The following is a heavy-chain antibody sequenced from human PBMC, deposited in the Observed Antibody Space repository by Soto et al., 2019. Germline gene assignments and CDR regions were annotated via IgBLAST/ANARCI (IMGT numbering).Heavy chain of an antibody. Sequence: QVQLQESGPGLVKPSETLSLTCTVSGGSINGYYWTWLRPSPTNGLEWIGYFHFSGSTKYNPSLESRLTISADTSKNQISLTLSSVTAAATAVYYCARASGYSYGYDDFFDNWGQGTLANVSS. D-gene: IGHD5-18*01. CDR2: FHFSGST. CDR3: ARASGYSYGYDDFFDN. J-gene: IGHJ4*01. CDR1: GGSINGYY. V-gene: IGHV4-59*01.